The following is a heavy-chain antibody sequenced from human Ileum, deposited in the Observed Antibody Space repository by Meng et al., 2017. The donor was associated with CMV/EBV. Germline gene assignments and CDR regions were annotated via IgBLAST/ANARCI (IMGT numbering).Heavy chain of an antibody. CDR1: GDSITSFY. Sequence: QVPRQESGPGLVKPSGTLSLTCTVSGDSITSFYWSWIRQPAGKALEWIGRIYHGGSTNYNPSLKSRVTLSVDTSKNQFSMRLTSVTAADTAVYYCARGPGGFGDFNFDYWGQGTLVTVSS. CDR2: IYHGGST. CDR3: ARGPGGFGDFNFDY. V-gene: IGHV4-4*07. D-gene: IGHD3-16*01. J-gene: IGHJ4*02.